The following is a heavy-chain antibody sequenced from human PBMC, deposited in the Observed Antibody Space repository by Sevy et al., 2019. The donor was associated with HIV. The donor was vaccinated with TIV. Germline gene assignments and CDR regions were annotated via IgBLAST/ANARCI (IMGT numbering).Heavy chain of an antibody. CDR1: GFTFGDYA. CDR2: IRSKTYGGTT. D-gene: IGHD3-3*01. V-gene: IGHV3-49*03. CDR3: TRVLGTISPYYYFGMDV. J-gene: IGHJ6*02. Sequence: GESLKISCTASGFTFGDYAMSWLRQAPGKGLEWVGFIRSKTYGGTTESAASVKGRFTISRDDSKNIAYLQMNSLKTEDTAVYYCTRVLGTISPYYYFGMDVWGQGTTVTVSS.